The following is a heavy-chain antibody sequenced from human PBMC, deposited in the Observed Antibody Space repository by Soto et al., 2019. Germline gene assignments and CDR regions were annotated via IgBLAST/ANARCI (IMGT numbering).Heavy chain of an antibody. J-gene: IGHJ4*02. CDR1: GGTVSSGSYH. V-gene: IGHV4-61*01. Sequence: SETLSLTCPVSGGTVSSGSYHWNWIRQPPGKGLEWIGYISYSGSTNYNPSLKSRVTISVDTSKNQFSLKLSSVTAADTAIYYCASDSGSFRIYHYWGQGTLVTVSS. CDR3: ASDSGSFRIYHY. D-gene: IGHD1-26*01. CDR2: ISYSGST.